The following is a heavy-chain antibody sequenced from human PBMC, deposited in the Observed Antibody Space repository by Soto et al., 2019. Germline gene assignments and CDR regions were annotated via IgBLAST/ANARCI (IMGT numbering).Heavy chain of an antibody. D-gene: IGHD6-19*01. Sequence: EVQLVESGGGLVQPGGSLRLSCAASGFRFSIYSMNWVRQAPGKGLEWSAYITSDTNTIKYADSVKGRFNISRDNEKNSVYLQMNSLRDEDTAVYYCARSVEGHFDYWGQGTVVTVSA. CDR1: GFRFSIYS. CDR2: ITSDTNTI. V-gene: IGHV3-48*02. J-gene: IGHJ4*02. CDR3: ARSVEGHFDY.